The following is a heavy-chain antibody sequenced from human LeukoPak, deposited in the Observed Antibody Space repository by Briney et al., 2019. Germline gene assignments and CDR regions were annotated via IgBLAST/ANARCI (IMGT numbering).Heavy chain of an antibody. CDR1: GFTSSDYA. J-gene: IGHJ4*02. D-gene: IGHD6-6*01. V-gene: IGHV3-23*01. CDR2: ISTSGSGGAT. CDR3: ARAPGSLVSVAGRPYYFDF. Sequence: GGSLRLSCAASGFTSSDYAMAWVRQAPGKGLEWVSIISTSGSGGATYYADSMKGRFTISRDSPKNTLYLQMNSLRAEDTAVYYCARAPGSLVSVAGRPYYFDFWGQGTPVTVSS.